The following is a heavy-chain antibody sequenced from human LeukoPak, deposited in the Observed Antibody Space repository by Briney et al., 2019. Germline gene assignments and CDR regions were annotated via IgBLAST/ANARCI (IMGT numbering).Heavy chain of an antibody. CDR2: ISWNSGSI. Sequence: GGSLRLSCAASGFTFDDYAMHWVRQAPGEGLEWVSGISWNSGSIGYADSVKGRFTISRDNAKNSLYLQMNSLRAEDMALYYCARGRDGYNGIGDYWGQGTLVTVSS. CDR1: GFTFDDYA. D-gene: IGHD5-24*01. J-gene: IGHJ4*02. V-gene: IGHV3-9*03. CDR3: ARGRDGYNGIGDY.